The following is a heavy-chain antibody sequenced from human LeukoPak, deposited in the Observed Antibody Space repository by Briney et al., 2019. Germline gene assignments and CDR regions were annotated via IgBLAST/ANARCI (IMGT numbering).Heavy chain of an antibody. J-gene: IGHJ4*02. CDR1: GYSFTSYW. V-gene: IGHV1-8*02. Sequence: GESLKISCKGSGYSFTSYWIGWVRQATGQGLEWMGWMNPNSGNTGYAQKFQGRIIMTSDTSISTAYLELSSLRSEDTAVYYCASELRWQPHWDQGTLVTVSS. CDR3: ASELRWQPH. CDR2: MNPNSGNT. D-gene: IGHD4-23*01.